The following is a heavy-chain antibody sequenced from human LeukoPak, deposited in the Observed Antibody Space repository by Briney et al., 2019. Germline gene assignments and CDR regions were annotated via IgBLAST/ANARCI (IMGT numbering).Heavy chain of an antibody. V-gene: IGHV3-9*03. CDR1: GFTFDDYA. Sequence: PGRSLRLSCAASGFTFDDYAVHWVRQAPGKGLESVSGISWNSGSIGYADSVKGRFTISRDNAKSTLYLQMNSLRADDMALYYCTRASGYSSGAVDYWGQGTLVTVSS. J-gene: IGHJ4*02. D-gene: IGHD5-18*01. CDR3: TRASGYSSGAVDY. CDR2: ISWNSGSI.